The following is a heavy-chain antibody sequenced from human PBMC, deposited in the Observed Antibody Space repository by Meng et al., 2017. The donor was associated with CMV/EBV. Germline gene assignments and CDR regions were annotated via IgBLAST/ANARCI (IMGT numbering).Heavy chain of an antibody. V-gene: IGHV3-48*03. CDR3: AREGEVTIFGVVIYYYYGTDV. CDR1: GFTFSSYE. Sequence: GESLKISCAASGFTFSSYEMNWVRQAPGKGLEWVSYISSSGSTIYYADSVKGRFTISRDNAKNSLYLQMNSLRAEDTAVYYCAREGEVTIFGVVIYYYYGTDVWGQGTTVTVSS. CDR2: ISSSGSTI. J-gene: IGHJ6*02. D-gene: IGHD3-3*01.